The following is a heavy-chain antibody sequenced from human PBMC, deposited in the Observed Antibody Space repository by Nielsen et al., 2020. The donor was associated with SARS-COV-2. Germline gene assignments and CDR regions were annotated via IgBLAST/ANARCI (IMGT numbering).Heavy chain of an antibody. Sequence: ASVKVSCKASGYTFTGYYMHWVRQAPGQGLEWMGWINPNSGGTNYAQKFQGRVTMTRDTSTSTVYMELSSLRSEDTAVYYCARDFGEGATNYWGQGTLVTVSS. J-gene: IGHJ4*02. CDR1: GYTFTGYY. CDR2: INPNSGGT. V-gene: IGHV1-2*02. CDR3: ARDFGEGATNY. D-gene: IGHD1-26*01.